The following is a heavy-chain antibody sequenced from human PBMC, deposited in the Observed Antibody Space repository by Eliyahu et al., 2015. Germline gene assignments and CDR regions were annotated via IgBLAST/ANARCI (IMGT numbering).Heavy chain of an antibody. CDR2: IGSDSNYM. CDR3: AREGFYGGWYDY. CDR1: RFXFSSYT. D-gene: IGHD6-19*01. Sequence: EVQLVESGGGLVKPGGSLKLSCAASRFXFSSYTMIWVRQAPGKGLEWVSSIGSDSNYMYYADSVKGRFTISRDNAKNSLYLQMNSLRAEDTAVYYCAREGFYGGWYDYWGQGTLVTVSS. J-gene: IGHJ4*02. V-gene: IGHV3-21*01.